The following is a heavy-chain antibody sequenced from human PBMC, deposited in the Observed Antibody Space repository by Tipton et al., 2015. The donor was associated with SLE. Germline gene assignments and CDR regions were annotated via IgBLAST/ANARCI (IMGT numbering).Heavy chain of an antibody. CDR1: GGSISSSSYY. CDR3: ASLTSQGPELWYFDL. CDR2: IYYSGST. Sequence: QVQLVQSGPEVKPSETLSLTCTVSGGSISSSSYYWGWIRQPPGKGLEWIGSIYYSGSTYYNPSLKSRVTISVDTSKNQFSLKLSSVTAADTAVYYCASLTSQGPELWYFDLWGRGTLVTVSS. V-gene: IGHV4-39*01. D-gene: IGHD1-26*01. J-gene: IGHJ2*01.